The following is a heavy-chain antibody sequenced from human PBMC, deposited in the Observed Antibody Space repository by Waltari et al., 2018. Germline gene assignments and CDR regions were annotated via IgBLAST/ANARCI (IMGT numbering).Heavy chain of an antibody. CDR2: INPSGGTT. Sequence: QVQLVQSGAEVKKPGASVKISCKASEYAFTSYYMHWVRQAPGQGLEWMGIINPSGGTTTYAQKFQGRVTMTTDTSTSTAYVELSRLISEDTAMYYCTRGGSGSYYYDWGQGTLVTVSS. CDR3: TRGGSGSYYYD. J-gene: IGHJ4*02. V-gene: IGHV1-46*01. D-gene: IGHD1-26*01. CDR1: EYAFTSYY.